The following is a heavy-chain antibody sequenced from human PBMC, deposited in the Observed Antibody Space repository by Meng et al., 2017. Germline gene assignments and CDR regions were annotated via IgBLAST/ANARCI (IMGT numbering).Heavy chain of an antibody. V-gene: IGHV4-30-4*01. J-gene: IGHJ5*02. CDR2: ISYSGAT. D-gene: IGHD2-2*02. CDR3: ARVVGDCASCYKGWFDP. CDR1: GASISSAVF. Sequence: QVQLQESVPRLVRPSQTLSRTCTVSGASISSAVFWIWIRQPPGKDLEWIGYISYSGATHYNPSLKSRLTISVDTAKNQFSLSLSSVTAADTAVYYCARVVGDCASCYKGWFDPWGQGTLVTVSS.